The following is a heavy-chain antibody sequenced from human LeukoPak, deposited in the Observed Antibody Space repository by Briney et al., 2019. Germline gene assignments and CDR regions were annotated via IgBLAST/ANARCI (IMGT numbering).Heavy chain of an antibody. D-gene: IGHD3-10*01. CDR2: TYSGGST. CDR3: ARTRRDGSGSYYFDY. CDR1: GFTVSSNY. J-gene: IGHJ4*02. Sequence: GGSLRLSCAASGFTVSSNYMSWVRQAPGKGLEWVSVTYSGGSTYYADSVKGRFTISRDNSKNTLYLQMNSLRAEDTAVYYCARTRRDGSGSYYFDYWGQGTLVTVSS. V-gene: IGHV3-66*01.